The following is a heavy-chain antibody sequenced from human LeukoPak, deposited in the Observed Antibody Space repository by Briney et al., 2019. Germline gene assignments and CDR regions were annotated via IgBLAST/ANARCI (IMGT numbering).Heavy chain of an antibody. Sequence: HPSETLSLTCTVSGGSISSSSYYWGWIRQPPGKGLEWIGSIYYSGSTYYNPTLKSRVTISVDTSKSQFSLKLSSVTAADTAMYYCASLPRYCSGGTCRDTFDIWGQGTMVTVSS. CDR2: IYYSGST. V-gene: IGHV4-39*01. J-gene: IGHJ3*02. CDR1: GGSISSSSYY. CDR3: ASLPRYCSGGTCRDTFDI. D-gene: IGHD2-15*01.